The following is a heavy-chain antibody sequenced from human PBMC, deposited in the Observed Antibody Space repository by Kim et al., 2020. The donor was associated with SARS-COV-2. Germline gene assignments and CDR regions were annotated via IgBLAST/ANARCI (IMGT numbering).Heavy chain of an antibody. CDR2: ISGSGGST. J-gene: IGHJ4*02. Sequence: GGSLRLSCAASGFTFSSYAMSWVRQAPGKGLEWVSAISGSGGSTYYADSVKGRFTISRDNSKNTLYLQMNSLRAEDTAVYYCAKAKWGSGWYPSDYWGQGTLVTVSS. CDR3: AKAKWGSGWYPSDY. D-gene: IGHD6-19*01. V-gene: IGHV3-23*01. CDR1: GFTFSSYA.